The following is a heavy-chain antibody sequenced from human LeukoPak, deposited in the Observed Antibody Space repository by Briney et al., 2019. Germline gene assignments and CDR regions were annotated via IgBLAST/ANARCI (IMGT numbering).Heavy chain of an antibody. CDR3: ARRYHDILTGYRTENWFAP. J-gene: IGHJ5*02. CDR2: FDPEDGET. D-gene: IGHD3-9*01. Sequence: ASVKVSCKVSGYTLTELSMHWVRQAPGKGLEWMGGFDPEDGETIYAQKFQGRVTMTEDTSTDTAYMELSSLRSEDTAVYYCARRYHDILTGYRTENWFAPWGQGTLVTVSA. V-gene: IGHV1-24*01. CDR1: GYTLTELS.